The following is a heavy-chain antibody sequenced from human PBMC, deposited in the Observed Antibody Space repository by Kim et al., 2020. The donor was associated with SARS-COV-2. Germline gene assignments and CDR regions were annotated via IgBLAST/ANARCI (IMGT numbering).Heavy chain of an antibody. CDR1: GFTFGDYA. D-gene: IGHD6-13*01. CDR2: ISWNSGSI. CDR3: AKGRYSNTTPIDY. J-gene: IGHJ4*02. Sequence: GGSLRLSCAASGFTFGDYAMHWVRQAPGKGLEWVSGISWNSGSIGYADSVKGRFTISRDNAKNSLYLQMNSLRAEDTALYYCAKGRYSNTTPIDYWGQGALVTVSS. V-gene: IGHV3-9*01.